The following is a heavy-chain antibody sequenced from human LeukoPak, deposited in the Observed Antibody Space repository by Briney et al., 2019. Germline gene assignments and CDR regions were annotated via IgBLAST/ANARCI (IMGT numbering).Heavy chain of an antibody. Sequence: KPSETLSLTCTVSGGSISSYYWSWIRQPPGKGLEWIGYIYYSGSTNYNPSLKSRVTISVDTSKNQFSLKLSSVTAADTAVYYCARYYCGGDCTQFDYWGQGTLVTVSS. V-gene: IGHV4-59*08. CDR1: GGSISSYY. D-gene: IGHD2-21*01. CDR2: IYYSGST. CDR3: ARYYCGGDCTQFDY. J-gene: IGHJ4*02.